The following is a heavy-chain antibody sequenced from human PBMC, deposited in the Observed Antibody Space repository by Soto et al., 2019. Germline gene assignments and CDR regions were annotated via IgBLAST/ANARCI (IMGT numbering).Heavy chain of an antibody. CDR1: GYTFTGYY. CDR2: ITPNSGGT. Sequence: QVQLVQPGAEVKKPGASVKVSCKASGYTFTGYYMHWVRQAPGQGLGWMGWITPNSGGTDYAQKFQGRVTMTRDTSISTAYMDLRRLRSDDTAVYYCARQVASRGYTDAFDIWGQGTMVTVSS. CDR3: ARQVASRGYTDAFDI. J-gene: IGHJ3*02. D-gene: IGHD5-12*01. V-gene: IGHV1-2*02.